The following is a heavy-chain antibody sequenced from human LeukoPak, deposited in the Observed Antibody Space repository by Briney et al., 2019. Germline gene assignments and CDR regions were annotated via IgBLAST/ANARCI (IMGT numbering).Heavy chain of an antibody. CDR1: GGSIISGSSY. Sequence: PSETLSLTCSVSGGSIISGSSYWGWIRQPPGKGLEWIGSIYYSGNTYYNPSLKSRVTMSVDTSKNQFSLKLNSVTAADTAVYYCARISSQYYDDYHYYFDYWGQGTLVTVSS. CDR3: ARISSQYYDDYHYYFDY. V-gene: IGHV4-39*01. CDR2: IYYSGNT. J-gene: IGHJ4*02. D-gene: IGHD4-17*01.